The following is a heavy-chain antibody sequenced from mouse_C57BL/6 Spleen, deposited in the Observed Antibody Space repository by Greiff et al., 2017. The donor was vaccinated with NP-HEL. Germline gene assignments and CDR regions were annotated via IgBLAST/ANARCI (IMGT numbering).Heavy chain of an antibody. J-gene: IGHJ3*01. CDR2: ISDGGSYT. CDR1: GFTFSSYA. D-gene: IGHD2-4*01. Sequence: EVQLVESGGGLVKPGGSLKLSCAASGFTFSSYAMSWVRQTPEKRLEWVATISDGGSYTYYPDNVKGRFTISRDNAKNNLYLQMSHLKSEDTAMYYCARAYDYAQFAYWGQGTLVTVSA. V-gene: IGHV5-4*01. CDR3: ARAYDYAQFAY.